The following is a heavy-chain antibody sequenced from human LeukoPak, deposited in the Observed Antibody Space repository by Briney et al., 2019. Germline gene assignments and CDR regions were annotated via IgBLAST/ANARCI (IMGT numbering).Heavy chain of an antibody. D-gene: IGHD2-15*01. CDR3: ARAEVVVAATHRWFDP. J-gene: IGHJ5*02. CDR1: SGSISSYY. Sequence: PSETLSLTCTVSSGSISSYYWSWIRQPPGKGLEWIGYIYYSGSTNYNPSLKSRVTISVDTSKNQFSLKLSSVTAADTAVYYCARAEVVVAATHRWFDPWGQGTLVTVSS. V-gene: IGHV4-59*01. CDR2: IYYSGST.